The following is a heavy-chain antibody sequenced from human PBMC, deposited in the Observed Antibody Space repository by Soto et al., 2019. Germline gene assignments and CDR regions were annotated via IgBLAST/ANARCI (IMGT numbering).Heavy chain of an antibody. V-gene: IGHV1-69*01. Sequence: QVQLVQSGAEVKKPGSSVKVSCKASGGTFSSYAISWVRKAPGQGLEWMGGIIPIFGTANYEKKFQGRVTSTADESTSTAYRERSSLVSDDTAVYYCGSIPMDTAIADAMTDDYYYYGRDVRGQGTTVIVAS. CDR3: GSIPMDTAIADAMTDDYYYYGRDV. J-gene: IGHJ6*02. CDR1: GGTFSSYA. CDR2: IIPIFGTA. D-gene: IGHD5-18*01.